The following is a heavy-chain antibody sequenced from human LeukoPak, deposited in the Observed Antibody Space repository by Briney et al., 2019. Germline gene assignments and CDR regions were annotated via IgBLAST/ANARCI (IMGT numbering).Heavy chain of an antibody. D-gene: IGHD1-20*01. V-gene: IGHV4-59*01. CDR2: VYYSENI. CDR1: SGSINSYY. CDR3: AAGITGRTIDY. J-gene: IGHJ4*02. Sequence: SETLSLTCTVSSGSINSYYWNWIRQPPGKGLEWIGYVYYSENIYYGPSLRSRVTISVDTSKKQFSLKLNSVTAADTAVYYCAAGITGRTIDYWGQGTLVTVSS.